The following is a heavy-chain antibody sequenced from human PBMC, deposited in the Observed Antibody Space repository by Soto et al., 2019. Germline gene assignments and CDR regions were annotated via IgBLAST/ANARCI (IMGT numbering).Heavy chain of an antibody. V-gene: IGHV3-23*01. CDR3: ARGGYGMGV. D-gene: IGHD3-16*01. Sequence: PGGSLRLSCAASGFTFSSYAMSWVRQAPGKGLEWVSAISGSGGSTYYADSVKDRFTISRDNAKNSLYLKMNSLRAEDTAVYYCARGGYGMGVWGQGTTVTVSS. CDR1: GFTFSSYA. CDR2: ISGSGGST. J-gene: IGHJ6*02.